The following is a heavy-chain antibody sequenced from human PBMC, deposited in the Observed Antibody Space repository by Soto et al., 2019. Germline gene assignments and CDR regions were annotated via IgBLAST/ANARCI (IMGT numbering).Heavy chain of an antibody. CDR1: GGTFSSYA. J-gene: IGHJ3*02. CDR3: ARENSALGYAFDI. CDR2: IIPIFGTA. Sequence: GASVKVSCKTSGGTFSSYAISWVRQAPGQGLEWMGGIIPIFGTANYAQKFQGRVTITADESTNTAYMELSSLRSEDTAVYYCARENSALGYAFDIWGQGTMVTVSS. D-gene: IGHD1-26*01. V-gene: IGHV1-69*13.